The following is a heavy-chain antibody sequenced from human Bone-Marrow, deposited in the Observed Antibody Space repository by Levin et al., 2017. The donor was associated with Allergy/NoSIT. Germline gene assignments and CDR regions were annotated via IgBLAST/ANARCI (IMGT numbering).Heavy chain of an antibody. CDR2: ISSSGSSI. D-gene: IGHD3-9*01. Sequence: PGGSLRLSCVGSTFPFSKYYMSWIRQAPGKGLEWISSISSSGSSIKYADSVKGRFTVSRDNAKSSLSLQMDSLRAEDSAVYYCATINYFYGMDAWGRGTTVTVSS. J-gene: IGHJ6*02. CDR1: TFPFSKYY. V-gene: IGHV3-11*01. CDR3: ATINYFYGMDA.